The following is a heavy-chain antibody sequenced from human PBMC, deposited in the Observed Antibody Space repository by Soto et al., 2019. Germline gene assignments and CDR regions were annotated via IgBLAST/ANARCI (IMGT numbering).Heavy chain of an antibody. CDR1: GYTFNTYG. J-gene: IGHJ5*02. V-gene: IGHV1-18*01. CDR3: ARDPHEFWTSYWFDP. Sequence: ASVKVSCKTSGYTFNTYGINWVRQAPGQGLEWMGWISAYDGKTNYAEKFQGRVTLTTDTSTSTDYMELRSLRSDDTAIYYCARDPHEFWTSYWFDPWGQGTPVTVSS. D-gene: IGHD3-3*01. CDR2: ISAYDGKT.